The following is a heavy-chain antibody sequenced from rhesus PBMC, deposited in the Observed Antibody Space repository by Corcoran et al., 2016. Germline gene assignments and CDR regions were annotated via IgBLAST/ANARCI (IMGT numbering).Heavy chain of an antibody. D-gene: IGHD2-39*01. CDR1: GGSISRDYFY. CDR3: ARGVAADY. V-gene: IGHV4-122*02. J-gene: IGHJ4*01. CDR2: ITYDGTT. Sequence: QLQLQESGPGLVKPSETLSLTCAVSGGSISRDYFYWNWFRQPPGEGLEWLGYITYDGTTLPHPSLASRVTISSATSKNQFSLHLTSVTAADTAVYYCARGVAADYWGQGVLVTVSS.